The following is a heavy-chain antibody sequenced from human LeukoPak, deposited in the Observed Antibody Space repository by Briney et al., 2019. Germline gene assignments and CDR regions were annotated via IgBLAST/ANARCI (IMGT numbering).Heavy chain of an antibody. CDR2: INPNSGGT. CDR3: ATSRWLQRPDFDY. V-gene: IGHV1-2*02. Sequence: GASVKVSCKASGYTFTGYYMHWVRQAPGQGLEWMGWINPNSGGTIYAQKFQGRVTMTEDTSTDTAYMELSSLRSEDTAVYYCATSRWLQRPDFDYWGQGTLVTVSS. CDR1: GYTFTGYY. J-gene: IGHJ4*02. D-gene: IGHD5-24*01.